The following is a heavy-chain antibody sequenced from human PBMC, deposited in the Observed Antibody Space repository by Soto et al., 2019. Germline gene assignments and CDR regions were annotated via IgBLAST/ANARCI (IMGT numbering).Heavy chain of an antibody. Sequence: SVKVSCKASGYLFTAYSMHWVRLAPGQGLEWMGVVNPSGGSTKYAQNFQGRVTMTRDTSTTTIYMELSSLRSDDTAIYYCAREENCSGGTCYSEYFHRWGQGTLVTVSS. V-gene: IGHV1-46*01. CDR3: AREENCSGGTCYSEYFHR. CDR2: VNPSGGST. D-gene: IGHD2-15*01. CDR1: GYLFTAYS. J-gene: IGHJ1*01.